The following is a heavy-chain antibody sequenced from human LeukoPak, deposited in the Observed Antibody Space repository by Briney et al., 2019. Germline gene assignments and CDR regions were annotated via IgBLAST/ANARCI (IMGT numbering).Heavy chain of an antibody. D-gene: IGHD2-2*02. CDR1: GFTFNRYS. CDR3: AKDTKPTLGYCSSTSCYIDH. Sequence: PGGSLRLSRAASGFTFNRYSMNWVRQAPGKGLAWVSSIRSSSSYIYYGDSVKGGYTISRDNAKNSLCLQMNSLRAEDTAVYYCAKDTKPTLGYCSSTSCYIDHWGQGTLVTVSS. CDR2: IRSSSSYI. V-gene: IGHV3-21*01. J-gene: IGHJ4*02.